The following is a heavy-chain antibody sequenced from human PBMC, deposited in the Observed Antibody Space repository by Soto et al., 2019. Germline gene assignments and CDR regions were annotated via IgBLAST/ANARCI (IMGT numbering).Heavy chain of an antibody. J-gene: IGHJ3*02. CDR3: ARVGDTSGYYSGDAFDI. Sequence: SETLSLTCTVSGGSITSGDYYWSWIRQHPGKGLEWIGYIFYSGSTYYNPSLKSRVTISVDTSKNQFSLKLSSVTAADTAVYYCARVGDTSGYYSGDAFDIWGQGTMVTVSS. CDR1: GGSITSGDYY. D-gene: IGHD3-22*01. V-gene: IGHV4-31*03. CDR2: IFYSGST.